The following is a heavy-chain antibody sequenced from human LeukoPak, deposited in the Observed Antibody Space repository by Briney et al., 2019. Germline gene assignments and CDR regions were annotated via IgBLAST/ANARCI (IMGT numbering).Heavy chain of an antibody. D-gene: IGHD3-3*01. V-gene: IGHV4-34*01. J-gene: IGHJ4*02. CDR1: GGSFSGYY. CDR2: IYHSGSS. CDR3: ATRRVSGYFDY. Sequence: SETLSLTCAVYGGSFSGYYWSWIRQPPGKGLEWIGSIYHSGSSYYNPSLKSRVTISVDTSKNQFSLKLSSVTAADTAVYYCATRRVSGYFDYWGQGTLVTVSS.